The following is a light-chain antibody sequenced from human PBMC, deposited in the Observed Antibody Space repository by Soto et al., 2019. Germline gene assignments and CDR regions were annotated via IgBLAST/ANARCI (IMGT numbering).Light chain of an antibody. J-gene: IGKJ4*01. Sequence: EIVMTQSPATLSVSPGERATLSCRASQSVSNNLAWYQQKPGQAPRLLIYGASTRATGIPARFRGSGSGTEFTLTISSRQSEDFAVYYCQQYNNWPPLTFGGGTKVEIK. V-gene: IGKV3-15*01. CDR3: QQYNNWPPLT. CDR2: GAS. CDR1: QSVSNN.